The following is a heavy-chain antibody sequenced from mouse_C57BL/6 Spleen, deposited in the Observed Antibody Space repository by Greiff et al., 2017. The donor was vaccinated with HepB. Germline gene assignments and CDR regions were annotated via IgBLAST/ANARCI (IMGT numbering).Heavy chain of an antibody. CDR3: ARSNRSFDY. V-gene: IGHV1-55*01. J-gene: IGHJ2*01. D-gene: IGHD4-1*01. CDR1: GYTFTSYW. Sequence: QVQLQQPGAELVKPGASVKMSCKASGYTFTSYWITWVKQRPGQGLEWIGDIYPGSGSTNYNEKFKSKATLTVDKSSSTAYMQLSSLTSEDSAVYYCARSNRSFDYWGQGTTLTVSS. CDR2: IYPGSGST.